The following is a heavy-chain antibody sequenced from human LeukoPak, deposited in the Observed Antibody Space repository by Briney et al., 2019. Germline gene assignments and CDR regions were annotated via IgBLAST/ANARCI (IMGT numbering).Heavy chain of an antibody. CDR2: IYYSGSP. J-gene: IGHJ4*02. Sequence: SETLSLTCTVSGGSISSGGYYWGWIRQPPGKGLEWIGSIYYSGSPYDSSSLKSRVTTSLDTSKNQFSLKLSSVTAADTAIYYCARTVAGKLVFDYWGQGTLVTVSS. D-gene: IGHD6-19*01. CDR1: GGSISSGGYY. CDR3: ARTVAGKLVFDY. V-gene: IGHV4-39*07.